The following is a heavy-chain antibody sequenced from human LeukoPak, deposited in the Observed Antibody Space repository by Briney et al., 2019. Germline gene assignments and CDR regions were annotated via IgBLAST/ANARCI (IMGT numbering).Heavy chain of an antibody. D-gene: IGHD3-10*01. CDR2: IYSGGST. J-gene: IGHJ3*02. Sequence: GGSLRLSCAASGFTFSTYAMNWVRQAPGKGLEWVSVIYSGGSTYYADSVKGRFTISRDNSKNTLYLQMNSLRAEDTAVYYCARDDYYGSGSLDPGAFDIWGQGTMVTVSS. CDR1: GFTFSTYA. CDR3: ARDDYYGSGSLDPGAFDI. V-gene: IGHV3-66*01.